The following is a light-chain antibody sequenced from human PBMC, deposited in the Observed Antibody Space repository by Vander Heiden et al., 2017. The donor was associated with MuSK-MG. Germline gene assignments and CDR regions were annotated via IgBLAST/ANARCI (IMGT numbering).Light chain of an antibody. CDR1: QSISSY. CDR2: AAS. CDR3: QQSYSTPVT. V-gene: IGKV1-39*01. J-gene: IGKJ5*01. Sequence: DTSRTQPPSSLSASVGDRVTITCRASQSISSYLNWYQQKPGKAPKLLIYAASSLQSGVPSRFSGSGSGTDFTLTISSLQPEDFATYYCQQSYSTPVTFGRGTRLEIK.